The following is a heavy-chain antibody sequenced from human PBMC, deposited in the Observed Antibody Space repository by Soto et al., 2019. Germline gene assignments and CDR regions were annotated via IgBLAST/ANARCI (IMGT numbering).Heavy chain of an antibody. J-gene: IGHJ6*02. Sequence: PSQTLSLTGAISGDSVSSNSAAWDWIRQSPSRGLEWLGRTYYRSKWYNDYAVSVKSRITINPDTSKNQFSLQLNSVTPEDTAVYYCARDRYSSSWYYYYGMDVWGQGTTVTVSS. CDR2: TYYRSKWYN. V-gene: IGHV6-1*01. D-gene: IGHD6-13*01. CDR3: ARDRYSSSWYYYYGMDV. CDR1: GDSVSSNSAA.